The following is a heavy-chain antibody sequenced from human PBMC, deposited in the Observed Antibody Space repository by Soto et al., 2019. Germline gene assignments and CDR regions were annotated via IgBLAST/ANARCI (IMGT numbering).Heavy chain of an antibody. CDR1: GGSFSGYY. V-gene: IGHV4-34*01. Sequence: SETLSLTCAVYGGSFSGYYWSWIRQPPGKGLEWIGEINHSGSTNYNPSLKSRVTISVDTSKNQFSLKLSSVTAADTAVYYCARGVVATTPDYWGQGTLVTVSS. CDR3: ARGVVATTPDY. D-gene: IGHD5-12*01. J-gene: IGHJ4*02. CDR2: INHSGST.